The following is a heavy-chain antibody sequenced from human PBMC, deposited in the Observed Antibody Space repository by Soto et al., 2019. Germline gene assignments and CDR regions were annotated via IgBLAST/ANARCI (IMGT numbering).Heavy chain of an antibody. J-gene: IGHJ4*02. Sequence: PGGSLRLSCAASGFTFSSYAMSWVRQAPGKGLEWVATISGSDGSTYYADSVKGRFTISRDNSKNTLYLQMNSLRAEDTAVYYCARDIQWSPGSGSYYVLDYWGQGTLVTVSS. D-gene: IGHD1-26*01. CDR2: ISGSDGST. V-gene: IGHV3-23*01. CDR3: ARDIQWSPGSGSYYVLDY. CDR1: GFTFSSYA.